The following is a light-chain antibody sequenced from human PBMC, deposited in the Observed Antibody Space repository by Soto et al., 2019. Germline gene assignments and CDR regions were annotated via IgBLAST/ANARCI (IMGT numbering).Light chain of an antibody. Sequence: QSALTQPPSASGSPGQSVTISCTGTSSDVGGSNYVSWYQQHPGKAPKLMIYEVSERPSGVPDRFSGSKSGNTASLTVSGLQAEDKADYYCSSYAGTNNYVFGTGTQLTVL. V-gene: IGLV2-8*01. J-gene: IGLJ1*01. CDR1: SSDVGGSNY. CDR3: SSYAGTNNYV. CDR2: EVS.